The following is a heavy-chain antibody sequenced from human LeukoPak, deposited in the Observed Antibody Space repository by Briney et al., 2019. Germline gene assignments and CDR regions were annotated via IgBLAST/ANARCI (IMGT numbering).Heavy chain of an antibody. CDR3: ARGYSYGLPDY. J-gene: IGHJ4*02. CDR2: INHSGST. V-gene: IGHV4-34*01. Sequence: SETLSLTYAVYGGSFSGYYWSWIRQPPGKGLEWIGEINHSGSTNYNPSLKSRVTISVDTSKNQFSLKLSSVTAADTAVYYCARGYSYGLPDYWGQGTLVTVSS. D-gene: IGHD5-18*01. CDR1: GGSFSGYY.